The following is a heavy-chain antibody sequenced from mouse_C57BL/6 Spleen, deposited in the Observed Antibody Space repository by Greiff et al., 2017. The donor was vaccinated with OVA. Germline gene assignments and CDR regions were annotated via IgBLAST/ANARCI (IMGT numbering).Heavy chain of an antibody. CDR1: GYTFTSYW. CDR2: IDPSDSYT. V-gene: IGHV1-50*01. D-gene: IGHD2-3*01. CDR3: ARRRWLPSYYAMDY. J-gene: IGHJ4*01. Sequence: QVQLKQPGAELVKPGASVKLSCKASGYTFTSYWMQWVKQRPGQGLEWIGEIDPSDSYTNYNLKFKGKATLTVDTSSSTAYMQLSSLTSEDSAVYYCARRRWLPSYYAMDYWGQGTSVTVSS.